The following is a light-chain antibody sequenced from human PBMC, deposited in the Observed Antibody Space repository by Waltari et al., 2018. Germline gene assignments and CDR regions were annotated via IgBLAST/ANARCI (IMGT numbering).Light chain of an antibody. CDR2: DVA. J-gene: IGLJ3*02. V-gene: IGLV2-11*01. Sequence: HSALTQPRSVSGSPGQSVTISCTGTSSDVGAYNYLSWYQHHPGKAPKLVIYDVAKRPSGGPDRFSGAKSGNTASLTISGLQAEDEAEYYCCSYAGSFTWLFGGGTKLTVL. CDR3: CSYAGSFTWL. CDR1: SSDVGAYNY.